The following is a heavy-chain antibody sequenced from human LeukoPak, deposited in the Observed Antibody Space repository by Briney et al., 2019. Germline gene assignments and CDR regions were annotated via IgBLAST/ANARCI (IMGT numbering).Heavy chain of an antibody. CDR3: TTDVTAYSSGWYYFDY. CDR2: IKSKTDGGTT. CDR1: GFTFSSYS. Sequence: GGSLRLSCAASGFTFSSYSMNWVRQAPGKGLEWVGRIKSKTDGGTTDYAAPVKGRFTISRDDSKNTLYLQMNSLKTEDTAVYYCTTDVTAYSSGWYYFDYWGQGTLVTVSS. D-gene: IGHD6-19*01. J-gene: IGHJ4*02. V-gene: IGHV3-15*01.